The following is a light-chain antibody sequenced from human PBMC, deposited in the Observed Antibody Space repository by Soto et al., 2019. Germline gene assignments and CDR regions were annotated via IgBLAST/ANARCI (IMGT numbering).Light chain of an antibody. CDR2: DAS. V-gene: IGKV1-5*01. J-gene: IGKJ5*01. CDR1: QTISTW. CDR3: QQSETYPLT. Sequence: IQLTQSPSTLSSSVGDRVTLTCQASQTISTWLAWYKHKPGKAPNLLSYDASTLMSGVPSRVRGSGSGTEFTLTISSLKPGDFETYYCQQSETYPLTFGQGTRLEIK.